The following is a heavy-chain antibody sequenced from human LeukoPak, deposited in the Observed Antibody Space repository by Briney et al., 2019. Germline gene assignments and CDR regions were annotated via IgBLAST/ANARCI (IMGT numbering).Heavy chain of an antibody. CDR2: IKNKTQNYAT. J-gene: IGHJ4*02. Sequence: GGSLRLSCAASGFTFSGSARHWVRQASGKGLEWVGRIKNKTQNYATAYGAAVKGRFVISRDDSKNTAFLQMNNLKVEDTAIYYCSSGIAAAPWGQGTRVTVSS. CDR1: GFTFSGSA. CDR3: SSGIAAAP. V-gene: IGHV3-73*01. D-gene: IGHD6-25*01.